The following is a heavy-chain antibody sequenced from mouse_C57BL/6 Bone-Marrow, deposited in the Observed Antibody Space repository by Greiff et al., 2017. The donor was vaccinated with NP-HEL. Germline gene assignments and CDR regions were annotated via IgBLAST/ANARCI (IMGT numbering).Heavy chain of an antibody. V-gene: IGHV1-80*01. D-gene: IGHD4-1*01. CDR1: GYAFSSYW. J-gene: IGHJ2*01. CDR2: IYPGDGDT. CDR3: AKDWNYFDY. Sequence: VQLQQSGAELVKPGASVKISCKASGYAFSSYWLNWVKPRTGKGLEWIGQIYPGDGDTNYNGKFKGKATLTADKSSSTAYMQRSSLTSEDSAVYFCAKDWNYFDYWGQGTTLTVSS.